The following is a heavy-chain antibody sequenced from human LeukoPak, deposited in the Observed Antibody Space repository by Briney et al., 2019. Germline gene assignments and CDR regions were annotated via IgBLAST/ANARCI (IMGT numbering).Heavy chain of an antibody. CDR1: GGSISNYY. J-gene: IGHJ4*02. V-gene: IGHV4-59*01. CDR2: SHKSGST. Sequence: PSETLSLTCTVSGGSISNYYWTWIRQSPGKTLEWIGCSHKSGSTHYNPSLRSRVTISVDTSKNQFSLKLSSVTAADTAVYYCARATAPYYDFWSGYYGGVEGIYFDYWGQGTLVTVSS. D-gene: IGHD3-3*01. CDR3: ARATAPYYDFWSGYYGGVEGIYFDY.